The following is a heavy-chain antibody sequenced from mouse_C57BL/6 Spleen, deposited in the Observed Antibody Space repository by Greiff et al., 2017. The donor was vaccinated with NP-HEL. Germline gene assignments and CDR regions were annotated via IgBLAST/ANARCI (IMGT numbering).Heavy chain of an antibody. CDR1: GFTFSSYG. D-gene: IGHD1-1*01. CDR3: ANYYGSSYPVAY. CDR2: ISSGGSYT. V-gene: IGHV5-6*01. Sequence: EVKLMESGGDLVKPGGSLKLSCAASGFTFSSYGMSWVRQTPDKRLAWVATISSGGSYTYYPDSVKGRFTISRDNAKNTLYLQMSSLKSEDTAMYYCANYYGSSYPVAYWGQGTLVTVSA. J-gene: IGHJ3*01.